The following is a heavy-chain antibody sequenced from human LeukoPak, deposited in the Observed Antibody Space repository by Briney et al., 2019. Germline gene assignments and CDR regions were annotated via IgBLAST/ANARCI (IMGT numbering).Heavy chain of an antibody. J-gene: IGHJ3*01. CDR1: GGSISSSSYY. V-gene: IGHV4-39*01. Sequence: SQTLSLTCAVSGGSISSSSYYWAWIRQPPGKGLEWIGTIYYSGSTYHNPSLKSRVTMSVDTSRNQFSLKLSSVDAADTAVYYCAKAGVRYFDSSGLYAFDFWGQGTTVTVSS. CDR2: IYYSGST. D-gene: IGHD3-22*01. CDR3: AKAGVRYFDSSGLYAFDF.